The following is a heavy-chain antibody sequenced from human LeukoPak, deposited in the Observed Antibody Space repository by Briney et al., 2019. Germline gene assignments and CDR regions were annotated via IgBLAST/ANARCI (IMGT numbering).Heavy chain of an antibody. J-gene: IGHJ4*02. CDR3: ATLCSPSCYQRYLGY. CDR1: GGSFSGYY. Sequence: SETQSLTCAVYGGSFSGYYWSWIRQPPGKGLEWIGEINHSGSTNYNPSLKSRVTISVDTSKNQFSLKLSSVTAADTAVYYCATLCSPSCYQRYLGYWGQRTLVTVSS. CDR2: INHSGST. D-gene: IGHD2-2*01. V-gene: IGHV4-34*01.